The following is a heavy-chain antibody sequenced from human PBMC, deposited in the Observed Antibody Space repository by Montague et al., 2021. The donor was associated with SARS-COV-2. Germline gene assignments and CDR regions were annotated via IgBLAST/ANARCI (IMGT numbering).Heavy chain of an antibody. CDR2: ISSSGSTI. Sequence: SLRLSCAASGFSFSSYEVNRVRQAPGKGLEWVSYISSSGSTIYYADSVKGRFTISRDNAKNSLYLQMNSLRAEDTAVYYCARAFATVGAMDRNDYWGQGTLVTVSS. V-gene: IGHV3-48*03. D-gene: IGHD1-26*01. CDR1: GFSFSSYE. CDR3: ARAFATVGAMDRNDY. J-gene: IGHJ4*02.